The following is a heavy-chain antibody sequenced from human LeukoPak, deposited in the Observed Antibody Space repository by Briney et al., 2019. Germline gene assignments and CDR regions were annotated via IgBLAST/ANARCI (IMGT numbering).Heavy chain of an antibody. D-gene: IGHD2-21*02. CDR1: GGSISSNY. CDR2: IYHSGST. Sequence: SETLSLTCTVSGGSISSNYWSWIRQPPGKGLEWIGYIYHSGSTNYNPSLKSRVTISVDTSRNQFSLMLSSVTAADTAVYYCARYSAPVTSIDYWGQGTLVTVSS. J-gene: IGHJ4*02. CDR3: ARYSAPVTSIDY. V-gene: IGHV4-59*01.